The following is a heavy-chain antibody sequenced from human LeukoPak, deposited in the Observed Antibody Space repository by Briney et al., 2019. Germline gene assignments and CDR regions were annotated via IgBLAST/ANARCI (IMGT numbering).Heavy chain of an antibody. D-gene: IGHD2-15*01. CDR1: GGSISSGSYY. V-gene: IGHV4-39*01. Sequence: PSGTLSLTCTVSGGSISSGSYYWAWLRQAPGKGLEWIGNIYHSGITYYNPSLKSRVTMSVDTSKNHFSLKLNSLTAADTAVYYCARHHSALNWFDPWGQGTLVTVSS. CDR2: IYHSGIT. CDR3: ARHHSALNWFDP. J-gene: IGHJ5*02.